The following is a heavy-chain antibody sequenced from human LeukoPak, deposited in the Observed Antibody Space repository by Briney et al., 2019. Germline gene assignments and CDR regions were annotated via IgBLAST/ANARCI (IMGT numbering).Heavy chain of an antibody. CDR1: GFNFTAYW. CDR2: SYPISSDT. V-gene: IGHV5-51*01. J-gene: IGHJ5*01. CDR3: ARHQYYYDSSGNYGWFDS. D-gene: IGHD3-22*01. Sequence: GESLKISCKGSGFNFTAYWIAWGRQIPGKGLEWMGISYPISSDTKYSPSFQGQVTISADKSSSTAYLQWNSLKASDTAMYYCARHQYYYDSSGNYGWFDSWGQGTLVTVSS.